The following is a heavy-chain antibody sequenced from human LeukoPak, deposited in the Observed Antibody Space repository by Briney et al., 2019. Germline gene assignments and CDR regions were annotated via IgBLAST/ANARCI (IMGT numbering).Heavy chain of an antibody. D-gene: IGHD3-10*01. CDR3: AREMEDKSFSFGELRKNYYYYMDV. J-gene: IGHJ6*03. V-gene: IGHV4-39*07. CDR2: IYYSGST. Sequence: SETLSLTCTVSGGSISNSSYYWGWIRQPPGKGLEWIGSIYYSGSTYYNPSLKSRVTISVDTSKKQFSLKLSSVTAADTAVYYCAREMEDKSFSFGELRKNYYYYMDVWGKGTTVTVSS. CDR1: GGSISNSSYY.